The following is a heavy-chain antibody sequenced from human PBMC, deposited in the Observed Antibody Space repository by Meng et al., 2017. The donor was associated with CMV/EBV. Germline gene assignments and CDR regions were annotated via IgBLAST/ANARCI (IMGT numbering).Heavy chain of an antibody. CDR1: GFIFNNYV. CDR3: AREADCTRTTCPPGS. J-gene: IGHJ5*02. D-gene: IGHD1-7*01. V-gene: IGHV3-30*02. Sequence: GESLKISCAASGFIFNNYVMHWVRQAPGKGLERVAFIRSDGSNKYYAESVKGRFTISRDNSRNTLYLQMNSLRGEDTAVYYCAREADCTRTTCPPGSWGQGTLVTVSS. CDR2: IRSDGSNK.